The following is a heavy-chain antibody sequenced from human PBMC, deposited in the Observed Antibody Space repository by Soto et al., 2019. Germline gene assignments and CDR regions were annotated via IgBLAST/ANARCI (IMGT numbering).Heavy chain of an antibody. Sequence: GGSLRLSCAASGFTFSSYAMSWVRQAPGKGQEWVSYISSSSSTIYYADSVKGRFTISRDNAKNSLYLQMNSLRDEDTAVYYCARTDYDFWSGYYSSYYGMDVWGQGTTVTVSS. V-gene: IGHV3-48*02. J-gene: IGHJ6*02. CDR1: GFTFSSYA. CDR2: ISSSSSTI. CDR3: ARTDYDFWSGYYSSYYGMDV. D-gene: IGHD3-3*01.